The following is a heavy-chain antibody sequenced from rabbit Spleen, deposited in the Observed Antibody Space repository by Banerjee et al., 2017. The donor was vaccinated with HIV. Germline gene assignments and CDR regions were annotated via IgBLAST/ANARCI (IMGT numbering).Heavy chain of an antibody. V-gene: IGHV1S40*01. CDR2: IRGANSGDI. J-gene: IGHJ4*01. D-gene: IGHD8-1*01. Sequence: QSLEESGGDLVKPGASLTLTCTASGFSFSNSYWICWVRQPPGKRPEWIGCIRGANSGDIWYANWATGRFTISKTSPTTVTLQMTSLIVADTATYFCARDVQGGSDWTFNLWGQGTLVTVS. CDR3: ARDVQGGSDWTFNL. CDR1: GFSFSNSYW.